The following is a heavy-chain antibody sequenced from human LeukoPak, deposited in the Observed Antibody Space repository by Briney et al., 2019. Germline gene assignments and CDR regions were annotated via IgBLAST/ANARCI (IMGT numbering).Heavy chain of an antibody. CDR3: TRVQDSDYEIDY. J-gene: IGHJ4*02. CDR2: ISRSATQK. Sequence: GGSLRLSCAASGFTFSSYSMNWVRQAPRKGLEWVSSISRSATQKYYADSVKGRFTISRDNAKNSLHLQMNSLRVEDTALYYCTRVQDSDYEIDYWGQGTLVTVSP. CDR1: GFTFSSYS. D-gene: IGHD5-12*01. V-gene: IGHV3-21*01.